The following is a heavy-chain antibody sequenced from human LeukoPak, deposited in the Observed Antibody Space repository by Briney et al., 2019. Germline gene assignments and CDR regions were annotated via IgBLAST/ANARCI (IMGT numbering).Heavy chain of an antibody. J-gene: IGHJ4*02. D-gene: IGHD6-6*01. CDR1: GGSFSGYY. CDR2: IYYSGST. Sequence: SETLSLTCAVYGGSFSGYYWSWIRQPPGKGLEWIGYIYYSGSTYYNPSLKSRVTISVDTSKNQFSLKLSSVTAADTAVYYCAGEYSSSSMWFDYRGQGTLVTVSS. CDR3: AGEYSSSSMWFDY. V-gene: IGHV4-31*11.